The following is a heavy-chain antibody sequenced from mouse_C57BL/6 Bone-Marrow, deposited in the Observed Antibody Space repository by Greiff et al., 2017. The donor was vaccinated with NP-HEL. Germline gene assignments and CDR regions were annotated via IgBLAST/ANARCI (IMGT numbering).Heavy chain of an antibody. CDR1: GYTFTNYW. J-gene: IGHJ2*01. CDR3: ARKATGTWYFDY. CDR2: IYPGGGYT. Sequence: VQLQESGAELVRPGTSVKMSCKASGYTFTNYWIGWAKQRPGHGLEWIGDIYPGGGYTNYNEKFKGKATLTADKSSSTAYMQFSSLTSEDSAIYYCARKATGTWYFDYWGQGTTLTVSS. D-gene: IGHD4-1*01. V-gene: IGHV1-63*01.